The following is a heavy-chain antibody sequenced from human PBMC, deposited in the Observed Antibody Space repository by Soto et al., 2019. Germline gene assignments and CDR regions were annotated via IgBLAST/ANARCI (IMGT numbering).Heavy chain of an antibody. CDR2: VYYSGTT. Sequence: SETLSLTCTVSGCSIINYYWSWIRQSPGKGLEWIGYVYYSGTTNYNPTLKSRITILVDTSENQFSLKLTSVTAADTAVYYCARHTDDILTGNEALDIWGQGTVVTVSS. D-gene: IGHD3-9*01. CDR1: GCSIINYY. J-gene: IGHJ3*02. V-gene: IGHV4-59*08. CDR3: ARHTDDILTGNEALDI.